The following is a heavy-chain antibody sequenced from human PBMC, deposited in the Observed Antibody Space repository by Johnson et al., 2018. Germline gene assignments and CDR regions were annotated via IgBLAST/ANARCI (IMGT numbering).Heavy chain of an antibody. V-gene: IGHV4-39*07. CDR2: IYYSGST. Sequence: QVQLQESGPGLVKPSETLSLTCAVSGGSISSSSYYWGWIRQPSGKGLEWIGSIYYSGSTNYNPSLKSRVTISVDTSKNQFSLKLSPVTAADTAVYYCAGVVGATGGAFDIWGQGTMVTVSS. CDR1: GGSISSSSYY. D-gene: IGHD1-26*01. CDR3: AGVVGATGGAFDI. J-gene: IGHJ3*02.